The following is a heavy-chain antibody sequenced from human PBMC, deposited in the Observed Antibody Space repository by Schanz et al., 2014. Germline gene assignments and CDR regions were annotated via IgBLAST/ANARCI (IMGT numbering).Heavy chain of an antibody. J-gene: IGHJ4*02. Sequence: LVESGGGVVQPGRSLRLSCAASGFTFSSYGMHWVRQVPGKGLEWVANIIHDGSEKFYVDSVKGRFTISRDNAKNSLYLQMDALRAEDTAVYYCARDLRNSRPSYYDHWGQGTLVTVSA. CDR1: GFTFSSYG. CDR2: IIHDGSEK. CDR3: ARDLRNSRPSYYDH. D-gene: IGHD6-13*01. V-gene: IGHV3-7*01.